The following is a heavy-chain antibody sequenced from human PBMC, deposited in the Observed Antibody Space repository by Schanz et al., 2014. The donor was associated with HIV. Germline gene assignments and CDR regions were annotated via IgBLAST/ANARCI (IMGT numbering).Heavy chain of an antibody. CDR1: GGTFSSHA. D-gene: IGHD3-16*02. CDR2: INPNSGGT. J-gene: IGHJ6*02. CDR3: ARRRGWGSYRYFPYGLDV. V-gene: IGHV1-2*02. Sequence: QVQLVQSGAEVKKPGSSVKVSCKASGGTFSSHAISWVRQAPGQGLEWMGGINPNSGGTNYAQKFQGRVTLTRDTSISTAYMELSRLRSDDTAVYYCARRRGWGSYRYFPYGLDVWGQGTTVTVSS.